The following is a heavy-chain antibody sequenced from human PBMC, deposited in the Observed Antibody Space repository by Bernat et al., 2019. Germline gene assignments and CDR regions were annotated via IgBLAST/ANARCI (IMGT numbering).Heavy chain of an antibody. CDR3: ARAAVAAYYDFWSGYYSWDY. V-gene: IGHV3-74*01. CDR1: AFTFSNYW. D-gene: IGHD3-3*01. Sequence: EVQLVESGGGLVQPGGSLRLSCAASAFTFSNYWMHWVRQAPGKGLVWVSHIYTDGSTTSYADSVKGRFTISRDNAKNTLYLQMNSLRAEDTAVYYCARAAVAAYYDFWSGYYSWDYWGQGTLVTVSS. J-gene: IGHJ4*02. CDR2: IYTDGSTT.